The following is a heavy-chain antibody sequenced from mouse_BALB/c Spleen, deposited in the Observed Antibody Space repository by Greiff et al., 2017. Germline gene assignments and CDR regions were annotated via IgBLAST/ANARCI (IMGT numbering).Heavy chain of an antibody. CDR3: ARYYGSSYYAMDY. D-gene: IGHD1-1*01. V-gene: IGHV3-8*02. Sequence: EVKVEESGPSLVKPSQTLSLTCSVTGDSITSGYWNWIRKFPGNKLEYMGYISYSGSTYYNPSLKSRISITRDTSKNQYYLQLNSVTTEDTATYYCARYYGSSYYAMDYWGQGTSVTVSS. J-gene: IGHJ4*01. CDR2: ISYSGST. CDR1: GDSITSGY.